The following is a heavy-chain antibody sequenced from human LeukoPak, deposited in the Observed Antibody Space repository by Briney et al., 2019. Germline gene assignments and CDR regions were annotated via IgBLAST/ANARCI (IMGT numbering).Heavy chain of an antibody. Sequence: GGSLRLSCAASGFTFSDYYMSWIRQAPGKGLEWVSYISSSGSTIYYADSVKGRFTISRDNAKNSLYLQMNSLRAEDTAVYYCARADDSNGYYYSPDYWGQGTLVTVSS. D-gene: IGHD3-22*01. CDR2: ISSSGSTI. V-gene: IGHV3-11*04. J-gene: IGHJ4*02. CDR1: GFTFSDYY. CDR3: ARADDSNGYYYSPDY.